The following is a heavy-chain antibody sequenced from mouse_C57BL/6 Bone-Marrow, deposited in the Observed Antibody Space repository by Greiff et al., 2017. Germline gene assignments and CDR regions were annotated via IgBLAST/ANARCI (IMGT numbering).Heavy chain of an antibody. Sequence: EVKLMESGGGLVKPGGSLKLSCAASGFTFSSYAMSWVRQTPEKRLEWVATISDGGSYTYYTDNVKGRFTISKDNAKNNLYLQMSHLQSEDTAMYYCARVVYYYGSSFYYWGQGTTLTLSS. V-gene: IGHV5-4*03. CDR3: ARVVYYYGSSFYY. CDR2: ISDGGSYT. J-gene: IGHJ2*01. D-gene: IGHD1-1*01. CDR1: GFTFSSYA.